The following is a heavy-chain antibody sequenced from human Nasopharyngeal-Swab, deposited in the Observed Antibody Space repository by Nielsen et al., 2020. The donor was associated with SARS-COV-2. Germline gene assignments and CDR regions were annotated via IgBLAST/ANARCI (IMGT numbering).Heavy chain of an antibody. J-gene: IGHJ5*02. Sequence: ESLKISCAASGFIFSTYWMTWVRQAPGKGLEWVANIDKDGGEKYYVDSVKGRFTISRDNAKNSLYVQMNSLRAEDTAVYYCVRDLNYYDRPWGQGTLVTVSS. CDR1: GFIFSTYW. CDR2: IDKDGGEK. CDR3: VRDLNYYDRP. V-gene: IGHV3-7*03. D-gene: IGHD3-22*01.